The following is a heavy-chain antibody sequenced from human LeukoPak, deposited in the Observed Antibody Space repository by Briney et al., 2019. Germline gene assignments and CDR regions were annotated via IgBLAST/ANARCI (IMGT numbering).Heavy chain of an antibody. CDR1: GFTLSSYA. D-gene: IGHD3-10*01. CDR3: AREKGGILWFGELL. V-gene: IGHV3-7*01. Sequence: SGGSLRLSCAASGFTLSSYAMSWVRQAPGKGLEWVANIKHDRDEKHYADSVKGRFTISRDNAKNTLYLQMDRLRVDDTAVYYCAREKGGILWFGELLGGQGTLVTVSS. CDR2: IKHDRDEK. J-gene: IGHJ4*02.